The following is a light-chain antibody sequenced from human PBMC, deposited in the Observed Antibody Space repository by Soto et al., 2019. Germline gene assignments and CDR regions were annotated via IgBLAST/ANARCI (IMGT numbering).Light chain of an antibody. J-gene: IGKJ1*01. CDR3: QQYGSSPWT. Sequence: EIVLTQSPGTLSLSPGERATLSCRASQSISSSFLGWYQQKPGQAPRLLIYGASSRATGIPDRFSGSGSGTDFTLTISRLEPEDFAVYYCQQYGSSPWTFGQGTKVELK. CDR2: GAS. CDR1: QSISSSF. V-gene: IGKV3-20*01.